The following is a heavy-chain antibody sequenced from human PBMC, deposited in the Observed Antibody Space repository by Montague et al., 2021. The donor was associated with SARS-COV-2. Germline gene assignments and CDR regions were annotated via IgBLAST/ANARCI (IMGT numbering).Heavy chain of an antibody. J-gene: IGHJ3*02. CDR2: VNQSGTT. CDR3: ARGPRPVVLPGAGTAGRAFDI. D-gene: IGHD2-15*01. V-gene: IGHV4-34*01. CDR1: GGSFSNYY. Sequence: SETLSLTCALSGGSFSNYYWSWSRQPPGEGREWRGEVNQSGTTTYNPSFKSGVTITEDTSQNQLYLGLNSVTAADTAVYYCARGPRPVVLPGAGTAGRAFDIWGQGTLVTVSS.